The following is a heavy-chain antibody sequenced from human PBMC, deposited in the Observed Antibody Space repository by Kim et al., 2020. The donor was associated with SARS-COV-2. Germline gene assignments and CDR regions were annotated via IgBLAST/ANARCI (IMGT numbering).Heavy chain of an antibody. CDR3: AGQSGYCSSTSCYGIWFEP. CDR1: GGSISSGDYY. D-gene: IGHD2-2*03. V-gene: IGHV4-30-4*01. J-gene: IGHJ5*02. Sequence: SETLSLTCTVSGGSISSGDYYWSWIRQPPGKGLEWIGYIYYSGSTYYNPSLKSRVTISVDTSKNQFSLKLSSVTAADTAVYYCAGQSGYCSSTSCYGIWFEPWGQGTLVTVSS. CDR2: IYYSGST.